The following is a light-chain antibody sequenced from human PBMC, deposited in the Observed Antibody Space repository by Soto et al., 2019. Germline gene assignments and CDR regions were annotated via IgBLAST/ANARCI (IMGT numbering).Light chain of an antibody. CDR1: QSINGR. Sequence: IQMTQSPSTLSASIGDRVTITCRASQSINGRLAWYQQKPGRPPKLLIYDVSFLESGVPSRFSGSGSGTDFTLTISSLRPDDFATFYCQQYKVYPYTFGQGTRLDIQ. J-gene: IGKJ2*01. CDR2: DVS. V-gene: IGKV1-5*01. CDR3: QQYKVYPYT.